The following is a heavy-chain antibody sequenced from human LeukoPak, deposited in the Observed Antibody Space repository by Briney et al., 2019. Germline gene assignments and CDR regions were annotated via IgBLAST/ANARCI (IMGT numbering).Heavy chain of an antibody. CDR3: ARGGSDYFINEHPP. CDR2: IRSKLYGGAP. J-gene: IGHJ5*02. CDR1: GFALGEYA. Sequence: SGGSLSPSCAASGFALGEYALSWVRQAPGKRREWIGFIRSKLYGGAPEYYASVKRTIIFSRDDSKSIPYLQMDSLKIADTAVYYCARGGSDYFINEHPPWGQGTLVIISS. V-gene: IGHV3-49*04. D-gene: IGHD2/OR15-2a*01.